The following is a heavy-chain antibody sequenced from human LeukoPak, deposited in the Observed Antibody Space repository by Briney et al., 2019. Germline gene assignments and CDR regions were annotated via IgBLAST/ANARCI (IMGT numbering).Heavy chain of an antibody. CDR2: INSDGSST. J-gene: IGHJ5*02. V-gene: IGHV3-74*01. Sequence: PGGSLRLSCAASGFTFSSYWMHWVRQAPGKGLVWVSRINSDGSSTSYADSVKGRFTISRDNAKNTLYLQMNSLRAEDTALYHCARGVYYGSGSYRSQLDPWGQGTLVTVSS. CDR1: GFTFSSYW. D-gene: IGHD3-10*01. CDR3: ARGVYYGSGSYRSQLDP.